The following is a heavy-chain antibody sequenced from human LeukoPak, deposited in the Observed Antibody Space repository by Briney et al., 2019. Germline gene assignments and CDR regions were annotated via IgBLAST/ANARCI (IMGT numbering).Heavy chain of an antibody. CDR2: IIPILGIA. V-gene: IGHV1-69*04. CDR1: GGTFSSYA. D-gene: IGHD3-10*01. J-gene: IGHJ5*02. Sequence: SVKVSCKASGGTFSSYAISWVRQAPGQGLEWMGRIIPILGIANYAQKFQGRVTITADKSTSTAYMELSSLRSEDTAVYYCARALYYYGSGSYRIDPWGQGTLVTVSS. CDR3: ARALYYYGSGSYRIDP.